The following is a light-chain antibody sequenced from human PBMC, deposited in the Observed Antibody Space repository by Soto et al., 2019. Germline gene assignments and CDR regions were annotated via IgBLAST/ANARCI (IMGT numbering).Light chain of an antibody. Sequence: EIVMTQSPVTLSVSPGERATLSCRASQSVSNHLAWYQQKPGKAPRLLIYGASTRAIGIPARFSGSGSGTEFTLTISSLQSEDFAVYYCQQYNNWPPRTFGQGTKLEIK. CDR2: GAS. CDR1: QSVSNH. CDR3: QQYNNWPPRT. V-gene: IGKV3-15*01. J-gene: IGKJ2*01.